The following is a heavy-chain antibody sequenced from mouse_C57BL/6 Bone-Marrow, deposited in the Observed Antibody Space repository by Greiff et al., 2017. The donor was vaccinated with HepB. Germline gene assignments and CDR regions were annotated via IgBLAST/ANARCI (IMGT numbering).Heavy chain of an antibody. V-gene: IGHV1-59*01. D-gene: IGHD3-3*01. J-gene: IGHJ4*01. Sequence: VQLQQPGAELVRPGTSVKLSCKASGYTFTSYWMHWVKQRPGQGLEWIGVIDPSGSYTNYNQKFKGKATLTVDTSSSTAYMQLSRLTSEDSAVFYCARYRRGDCEAMDDWGTGTSVTVSS. CDR1: GYTFTSYW. CDR2: IDPSGSYT. CDR3: ARYRRGDCEAMDD.